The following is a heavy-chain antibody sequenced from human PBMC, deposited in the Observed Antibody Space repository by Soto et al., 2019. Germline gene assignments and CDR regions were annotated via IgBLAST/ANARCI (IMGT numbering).Heavy chain of an antibody. D-gene: IGHD2-15*01. CDR2: TSAYNGNT. V-gene: IGHV1-18*01. CDR1: GYTFTSYV. CDR3: ARAGRGYCSGRSCPPPDAFDI. J-gene: IGHJ3*02. Sequence: QVQLVQSGAEVKKPGASVKVSCKASGYTFTSYVISWVRQAPGQGLEWMGWTSAYNGNTNYAQKLQGRVTMTTDTSTSTGYMGLRSLRSDVSAVYYCARAGRGYCSGRSCPPPDAFDIWGQGTMVTVCS.